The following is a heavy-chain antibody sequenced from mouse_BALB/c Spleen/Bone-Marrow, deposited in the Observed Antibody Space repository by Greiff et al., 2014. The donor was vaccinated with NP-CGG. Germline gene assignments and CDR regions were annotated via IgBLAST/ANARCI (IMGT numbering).Heavy chain of an antibody. CDR1: GYTFTSYW. CDR3: TREVRRYAMDY. CDR2: IYPGSGST. V-gene: IGHV1S22*01. D-gene: IGHD2-14*01. Sequence: LQQPGSELVRPGASVKLSCKASGYTFTSYWMHWVKQRPGQGLEWIGNIYPGSGSTNYDEKFKSKVTLTVDTSSSTAYMQLSSLTSEDSAVYYCTREVRRYAMDYWGQGTSVTVSS. J-gene: IGHJ4*01.